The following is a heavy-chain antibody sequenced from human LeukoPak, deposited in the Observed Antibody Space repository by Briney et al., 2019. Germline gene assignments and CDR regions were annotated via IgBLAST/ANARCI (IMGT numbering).Heavy chain of an antibody. D-gene: IGHD5-24*01. CDR3: ARSTRRDGYNSRLRYFDY. CDR2: IHYTGKN. V-gene: IGHV4-59*01. Sequence: SETLSLTCTVSGDSITSYYWNWVRQPPGKGLEWIGYIHYTGKNYYNPSLKSRVTMSVDMSKSQFSLKLSSVTAADTAVYYCARSTRRDGYNSRLRYFDYWGQGTLVTVSS. J-gene: IGHJ4*02. CDR1: GDSITSYY.